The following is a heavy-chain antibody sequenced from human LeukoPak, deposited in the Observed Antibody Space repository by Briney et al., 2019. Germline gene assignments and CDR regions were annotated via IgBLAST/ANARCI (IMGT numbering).Heavy chain of an antibody. CDR2: ISGSGGST. CDR1: GFTFSSYA. J-gene: IGHJ4*02. CDR3: AKDLRVFSGYSYGYDY. V-gene: IGHV3-23*01. D-gene: IGHD5-18*01. Sequence: GGSLRLSCAASGFTFSSYAMSWVRQAPGKGLEWVSAISGSGGSTYYADSVKGRFTISRDNSKNTLYLQMNSLRAEDTAVYYCAKDLRVFSGYSYGYDYWGQGTLVTVSS.